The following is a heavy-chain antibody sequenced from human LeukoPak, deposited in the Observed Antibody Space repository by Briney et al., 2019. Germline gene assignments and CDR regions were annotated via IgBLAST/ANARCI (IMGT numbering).Heavy chain of an antibody. CDR2: INHSGST. Sequence: SETLSLTCAVYGGSFSGYYWSWIRQPPGKGLEWIGEINHSGSTNYNPSLKSRVTISVDTSKNHFSLKLSSVTAADTAVYYCRIVVVVAATISGPDDYWGQGTLVTVSS. D-gene: IGHD2-15*01. V-gene: IGHV4-34*01. J-gene: IGHJ4*02. CDR3: RIVVVVAATISGPDDY. CDR1: GGSFSGYY.